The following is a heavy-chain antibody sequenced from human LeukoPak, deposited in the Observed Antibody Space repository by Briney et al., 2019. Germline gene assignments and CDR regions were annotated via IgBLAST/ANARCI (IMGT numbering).Heavy chain of an antibody. D-gene: IGHD3-3*01. CDR3: AKDRDDFWSGYTGGDAFDF. V-gene: IGHV3-53*01. CDR1: GFTVSSNY. CDR2: IYSGGST. J-gene: IGHJ3*01. Sequence: GGSLRLSCAASGFTVSSNYMSWVRQAPGKGLEWVSVIYSGGSTYCADSVKGRFTISRDNSKNTVYLQMNSLRVEETALYYCAKDRDDFWSGYTGGDAFDFWGQGTMVTVSS.